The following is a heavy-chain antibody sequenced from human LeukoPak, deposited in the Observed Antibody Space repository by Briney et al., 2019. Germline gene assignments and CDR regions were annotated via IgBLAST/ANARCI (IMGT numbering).Heavy chain of an antibody. Sequence: LGESLQISCKASGYNFFTYWIGWVRQLPGKGLEWMGIIYPADSQTRYSPSFQGQVTISADKSISTAYLQWSSLKASDTAIYYCARPECSSTRCYLYFQHWGQGTLVTVSS. D-gene: IGHD2-2*01. CDR1: GYNFFTYW. CDR3: ARPECSSTRCYLYFQH. J-gene: IGHJ1*01. V-gene: IGHV5-51*01. CDR2: IYPADSQT.